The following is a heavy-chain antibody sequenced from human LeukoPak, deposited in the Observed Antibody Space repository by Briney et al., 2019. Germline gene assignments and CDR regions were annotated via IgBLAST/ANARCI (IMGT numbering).Heavy chain of an antibody. J-gene: IGHJ6*03. D-gene: IGHD6-13*01. V-gene: IGHV1-24*01. CDR3: ASPIAAAGTRGYYYYYMDV. Sequence: GASVKVSCKVSEYTLTELSMHWVRQAPGKGLEWMGGFDPEDGETIYAQKFQGRITMTEDTSTDTAYMELSSLRSEDTAVYYCASPIAAAGTRGYYYYYMDVWGKGTTVTVSS. CDR1: EYTLTELS. CDR2: FDPEDGET.